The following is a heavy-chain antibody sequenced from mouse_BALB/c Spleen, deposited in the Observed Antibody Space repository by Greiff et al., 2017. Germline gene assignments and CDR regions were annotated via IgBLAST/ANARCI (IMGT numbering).Heavy chain of an antibody. D-gene: IGHD2-3*01. CDR1: GFTFSSFG. CDR3: ASRGYSFYAMDY. CDR2: ISSGSSTI. V-gene: IGHV5-17*02. J-gene: IGHJ4*01. Sequence: EVKVVESGGGLVQPGGSRKLSCAASGFTFSSFGMHWVRQAPEKGLEWVAYISSGSSTIYYADTVKGRFTISRDNPKNTLFLQMTSLRSEDTAMYYCASRGYSFYAMDYWGQGTSVTVSS.